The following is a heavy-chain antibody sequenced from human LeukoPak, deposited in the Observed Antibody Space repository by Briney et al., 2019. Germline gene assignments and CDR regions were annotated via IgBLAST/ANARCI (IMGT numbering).Heavy chain of an antibody. CDR3: AKDLTNIVATAGFDY. CDR1: GFTFSSYA. V-gene: IGHV3-23*01. D-gene: IGHD5-12*01. CDR2: ISGSGGST. J-gene: IGHJ4*02. Sequence: GGSLRLSCAASGFTFSSYAMSWVRQAPGKGLEWVSAISGSGGSTYYADSVKGRFTISRDNSKNTLYPQMNSLRAEDTAVYYCAKDLTNIVATAGFDYWGQGTLVTVSS.